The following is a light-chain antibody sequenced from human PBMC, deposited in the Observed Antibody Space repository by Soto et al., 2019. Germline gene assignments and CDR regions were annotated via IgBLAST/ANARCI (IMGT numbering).Light chain of an antibody. Sequence: EIVLTQSPGTLSLSPGERATLSCRASQSVSSSYLAWYQQKHGQAPRLIIYGASSRETGIPDMFRGSGAGTDFTLPISRLEPEDFEVDYCHQYGSSPWTFGQGTKVDIK. CDR1: QSVSSSY. V-gene: IGKV3-20*01. J-gene: IGKJ1*01. CDR2: GAS. CDR3: HQYGSSPWT.